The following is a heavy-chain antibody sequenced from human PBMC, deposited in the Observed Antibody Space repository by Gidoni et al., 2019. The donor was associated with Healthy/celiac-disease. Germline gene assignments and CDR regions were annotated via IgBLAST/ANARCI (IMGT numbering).Heavy chain of an antibody. CDR2: ISGSGGIT. CDR1: GFTFSRYA. D-gene: IGHD6-13*01. Sequence: EVQLLESGGGLVQPGGSLRLYCAASGFTFSRYAMSWVRQAPGKGLEWGSAISGSGGITYYADAVKGRFTISRDNSKNTLYLQMNSLRAEDTAVYYCAKDSRRIAAAGKNDYWGQGTLVTVSS. CDR3: AKDSRRIAAAGKNDY. V-gene: IGHV3-23*01. J-gene: IGHJ4*02.